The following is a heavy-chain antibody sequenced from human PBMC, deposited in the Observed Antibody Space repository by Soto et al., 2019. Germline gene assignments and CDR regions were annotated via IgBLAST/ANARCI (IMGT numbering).Heavy chain of an antibody. CDR1: GGSFSGYY. Sequence: SETLSLTCAVYGGSFSGYYWSWIRQPPGKGLEWIGEINHSGSPNYNPSLKSRVTISVDTSKNQFSLKLSSVTAADTAVYYCARASSGDIVVVPAATNPPNWFDPWGQGTLVTVSS. D-gene: IGHD2-2*01. CDR2: INHSGSP. CDR3: ARASSGDIVVVPAATNPPNWFDP. V-gene: IGHV4-34*01. J-gene: IGHJ5*02.